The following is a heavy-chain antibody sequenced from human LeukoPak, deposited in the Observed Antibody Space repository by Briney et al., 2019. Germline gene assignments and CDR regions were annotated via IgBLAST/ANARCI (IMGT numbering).Heavy chain of an antibody. Sequence: GSLRLSCAASGFTFNDYYMSWTGQAPGNGLDWLSYINIGGTNTHYADSVKGRFTISRDNANKSLYLEMNNLRAEDTAVYYCATDGAGFDPWGQGVLVSVFS. CDR2: INIGGTNT. V-gene: IGHV3-11*01. J-gene: IGHJ5*02. CDR1: GFTFNDYY. CDR3: ATDGAGFDP.